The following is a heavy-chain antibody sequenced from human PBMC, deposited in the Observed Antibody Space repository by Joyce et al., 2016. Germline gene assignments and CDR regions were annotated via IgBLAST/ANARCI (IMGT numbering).Heavy chain of an antibody. CDR1: GYSMGTYY. D-gene: IGHD4-17*01. CDR2: IYYSGST. CDR3: ARNRGYGDYYLDY. Sequence: QVQLQESGPGLVKPSETLSLTCTVSGYSMGTYYWSWFRQHPEKGLEWIGSIYYSGSTNYNPSLRSRVTISVDTSKNLFSLKLTSVSAADTAVYYCARNRGYGDYYLDYWGQGTLVTVSS. J-gene: IGHJ4*02. V-gene: IGHV4-59*12.